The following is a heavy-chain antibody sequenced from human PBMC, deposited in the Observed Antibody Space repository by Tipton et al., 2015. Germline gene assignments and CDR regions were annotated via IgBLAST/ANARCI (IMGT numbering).Heavy chain of an antibody. D-gene: IGHD4-23*01. V-gene: IGHV4-59*01. Sequence: LRLSCTVSSDSINKSYWSWIRQPPGKELQWIGYIQYSGGTNYNPSLESRVSMSVDTSKTQFSLEMRSVTATDTAVYYCARARGRHGGLFDSWGQGTLVTVSS. CDR3: ARARGRHGGLFDS. CDR1: SDSINKSY. CDR2: IQYSGGT. J-gene: IGHJ4*02.